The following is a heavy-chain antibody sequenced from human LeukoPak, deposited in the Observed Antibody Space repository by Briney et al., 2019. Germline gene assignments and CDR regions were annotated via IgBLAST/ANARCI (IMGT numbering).Heavy chain of an antibody. V-gene: IGHV7-4-1*02. CDR1: GYTFTTYP. CDR2: IDTNTGSP. Sequence: ASVKVSCKASGYTFTTYPINWVRQAPGQGLEWMGWIDTNTGSPTYAQGLTGRFVFSLDTSVSTAFLQINSLKAEDTALYYCVRGIDTTGYFNYWGRGTLVTVSS. D-gene: IGHD3-22*01. CDR3: VRGIDTTGYFNY. J-gene: IGHJ4*02.